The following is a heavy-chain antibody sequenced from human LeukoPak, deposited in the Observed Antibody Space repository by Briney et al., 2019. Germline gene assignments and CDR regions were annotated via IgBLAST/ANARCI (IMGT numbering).Heavy chain of an antibody. J-gene: IGHJ4*02. CDR3: ALGDYGAPFDY. V-gene: IGHV3-21*01. CDR2: ISSSSSYI. D-gene: IGHD4-17*01. CDR1: RFTFSSYS. Sequence: PGGSLRLSCAASRFTFSSYSMNWVRQAPGKGLEWVSSISSSSSYIYYADSVKGRFTISRDNAKNSLYLQMNSLRAEDTAVYYCALGDYGAPFDYWGQGILVTVSS.